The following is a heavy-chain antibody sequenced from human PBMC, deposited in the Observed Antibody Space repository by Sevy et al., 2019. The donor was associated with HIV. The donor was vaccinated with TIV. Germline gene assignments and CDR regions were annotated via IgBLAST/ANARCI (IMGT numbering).Heavy chain of an antibody. Sequence: GGSLRLSCAASGFTFSSYAMSWVRQAPGKGLEWVSAISGSGGSTYYADSVKGRFTISRDNSENTLYLQMNSLRAEDTAVYYCAKGYVLRFLEWLPPGPSTHDAFDIWGQGTMVTVSS. CDR1: GFTFSSYA. D-gene: IGHD3-3*01. CDR2: ISGSGGST. CDR3: AKGYVLRFLEWLPPGPSTHDAFDI. J-gene: IGHJ3*02. V-gene: IGHV3-23*01.